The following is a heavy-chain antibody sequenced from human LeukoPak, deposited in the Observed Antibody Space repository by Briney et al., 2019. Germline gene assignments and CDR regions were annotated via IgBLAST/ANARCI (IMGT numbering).Heavy chain of an antibody. V-gene: IGHV3-15*01. J-gene: IGHJ4*02. CDR1: GFTFTNAW. CDR3: TTDLGTYYHGSQRLIPIDY. Sequence: GGSLRLSCVNSGFTFTNAWMSWVRQAPGKRLEWIGRIKSKTDGETTNYAEPVRGRFTISRDDSKSAVYLQMNSLKIEDTAVYYCTTDLGTYYHGSQRLIPIDYWGQGTLVTVSS. D-gene: IGHD3-10*01. CDR2: IKSKTDGETT.